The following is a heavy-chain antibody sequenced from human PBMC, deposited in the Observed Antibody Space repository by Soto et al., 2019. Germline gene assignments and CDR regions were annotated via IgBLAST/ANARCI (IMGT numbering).Heavy chain of an antibody. Sequence: SVKVSCKASGGTFSSYAISWVRQAPGQGLEWMGGIIPIFGTANYAQKFQGRVTITADESTSTAYMELSSLRSEDTAVYYCASTIFGLVIIPYYFDYWGQGTLVTVSS. CDR2: IIPIFGTA. CDR3: ASTIFGLVIIPYYFDY. D-gene: IGHD3-3*01. J-gene: IGHJ4*02. CDR1: GGTFSSYA. V-gene: IGHV1-69*13.